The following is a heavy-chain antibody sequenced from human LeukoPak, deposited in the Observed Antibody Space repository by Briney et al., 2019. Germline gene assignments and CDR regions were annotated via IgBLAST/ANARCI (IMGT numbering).Heavy chain of an antibody. Sequence: SETLSLTCTVSGGSISSYYWSWIRQPPGKGLEWIGYIYYTGNTNYNPSLKSRVTISVDTSKNQFSLKLTSVTAADTAVYFCARGYSTTYGRFDPWGQGTLVTVSS. V-gene: IGHV4-59*01. D-gene: IGHD1-26*01. CDR3: ARGYSTTYGRFDP. CDR1: GGSISSYY. CDR2: IYYTGNT. J-gene: IGHJ5*02.